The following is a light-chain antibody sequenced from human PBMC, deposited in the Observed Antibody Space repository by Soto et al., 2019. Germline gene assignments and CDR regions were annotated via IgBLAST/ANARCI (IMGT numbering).Light chain of an antibody. V-gene: IGLV2-14*01. CDR2: EVT. CDR3: NSYTTTYTLV. CDR1: NSDIGAYNY. Sequence: QSALTQPASVSGSPGQSITISCTGTNSDIGAYNYVSWYQHHPGKAPKLIIYEVTNRPSGVSNRFSASKSGNTAYLTISGLQAEDEADYYCNSYTTTYTLVFGTGTKVTVL. J-gene: IGLJ1*01.